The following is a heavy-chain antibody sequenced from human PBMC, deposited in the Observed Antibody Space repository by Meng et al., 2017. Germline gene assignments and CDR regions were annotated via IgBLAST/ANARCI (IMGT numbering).Heavy chain of an antibody. CDR2: IYYSGST. V-gene: IGHV4-31*01. CDR1: GGSISSGGYY. D-gene: IGHD3-22*01. J-gene: IGHJ6*02. CDR3: ARLRAGSSGYYGMDV. Sequence: SETLSLTCTLSGGSISSGGYYWSWIRQHPGKGLEWIGYIYYSGSTYYNPSLKSLVTISVDTSKNQFSLKLSSVTAADTAVYYCARLRAGSSGYYGMDVWGQGTTVTVSS.